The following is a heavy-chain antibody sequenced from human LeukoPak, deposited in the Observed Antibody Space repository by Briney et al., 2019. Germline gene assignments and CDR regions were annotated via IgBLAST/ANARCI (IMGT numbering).Heavy chain of an antibody. V-gene: IGHV4-4*07. J-gene: IGHJ4*02. Sequence: PSETLCLTCTVSSGSINSYYWGWVRQPPGKGLEWIGRIYTTGATQYNPSLKSRVTMSIDTSTNQFSLNLTSMTAADAAVYYCGRQGYTASYYFLDYWSQGTLVAVS. CDR3: GRQGYTASYYFLDY. CDR1: SGSINSYY. CDR2: IYTTGAT. D-gene: IGHD1-26*01.